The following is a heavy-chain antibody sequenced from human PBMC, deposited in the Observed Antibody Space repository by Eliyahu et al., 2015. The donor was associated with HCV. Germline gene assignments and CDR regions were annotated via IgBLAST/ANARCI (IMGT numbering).Heavy chain of an antibody. CDR2: INSDGSST. D-gene: IGHD3-22*01. Sequence: EVQLVESGGGLVQPGGSLRXSCAASEFTFRKSWMHWVRQAPGKGLVWVSRINSDGSSTNYADSVKGRFTISRDNAKNTLYLQMNSLRPEDTALYYCARDRYTRGWDHYDSFDMWGHGTMVTVSS. J-gene: IGHJ3*02. CDR1: EFTFRKSW. V-gene: IGHV3-74*01. CDR3: ARDRYTRGWDHYDSFDM.